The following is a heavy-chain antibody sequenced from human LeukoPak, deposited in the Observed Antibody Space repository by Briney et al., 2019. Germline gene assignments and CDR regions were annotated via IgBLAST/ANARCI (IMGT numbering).Heavy chain of an antibody. V-gene: IGHV3-21*01. CDR3: ARVEAAAHFDY. Sequence: GGSLRLSCAASGFTVSSNYMGWVRQAPGKGLEWVSSISSSSSYIYYADSVKGRFTISRDNAKNSLYLQMNSLRAEDTAVYYCARVEAAAHFDYWGQGTLVTVSS. D-gene: IGHD6-13*01. CDR1: GFTVSSNY. J-gene: IGHJ4*02. CDR2: ISSSSSYI.